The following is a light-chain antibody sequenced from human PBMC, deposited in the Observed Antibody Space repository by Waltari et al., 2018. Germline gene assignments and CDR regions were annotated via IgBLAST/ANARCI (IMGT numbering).Light chain of an antibody. CDR3: SSYTTSKSWV. V-gene: IGLV2-14*01. CDR1: SSDVRAYNY. J-gene: IGLJ3*02. CDR2: EVG. Sequence: QSALTQPAAVSGSPGQSITISCTGTSSDVRAYNYVSWYQQTQGKALRLIIYEVGDRPSGVSNRCSGSKSGYTAFLTISGLQAEDEADYYCSSYTTSKSWVFGGGTKLTVL.